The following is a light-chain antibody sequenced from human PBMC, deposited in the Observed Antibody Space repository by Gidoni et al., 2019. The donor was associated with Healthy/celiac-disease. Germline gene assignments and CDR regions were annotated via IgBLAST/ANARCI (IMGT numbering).Light chain of an antibody. CDR3: QQYGSSPPYT. V-gene: IGKV3-20*01. J-gene: IGKJ2*01. Sequence: EIMLTQSQGTLSLSPGERATLSCRASQSVSSSYLAWYQQNPGQDPRLLIYGASSRATGIPDRFSGSGSGTDLTLTISRLEPEDFAVYYCQQYGSSPPYTFGQGTKLEIK. CDR1: QSVSSSY. CDR2: GAS.